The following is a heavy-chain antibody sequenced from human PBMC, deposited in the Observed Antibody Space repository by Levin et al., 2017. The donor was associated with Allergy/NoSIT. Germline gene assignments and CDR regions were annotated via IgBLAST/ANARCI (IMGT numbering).Heavy chain of an antibody. J-gene: IGHJ4*02. V-gene: IGHV3-48*01. Sequence: GGSLRLSCAASGFSFSSYSMNWVRQAPGKGLEWISYIHSSSSTVFYADSVKGRFTVSRDNAKNSLYLQMNSLRVEDTAVYYCASLFDFGANYWGQGPWSPSPQ. CDR1: GFSFSSYS. D-gene: IGHD4-23*01. CDR3: ASLFDFGANY. CDR2: IHSSSSTV.